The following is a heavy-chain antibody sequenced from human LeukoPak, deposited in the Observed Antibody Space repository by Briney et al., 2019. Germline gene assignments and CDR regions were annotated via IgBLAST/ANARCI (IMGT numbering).Heavy chain of an antibody. V-gene: IGHV3-73*01. J-gene: IGHJ5*02. CDR1: GFTFSGSV. Sequence: PGGSLKLSCAASGFTFSGSVIHWVRQSSGKGLEWVGHIDKKDNFYATTSAASVTGRFTISRDDSKNTAYLQMNSLKTEDTALYYCTRDSGTYNWLDPWGQGTLVTVSS. CDR3: TRDSGTYNWLDP. D-gene: IGHD1-26*01. CDR2: IDKKDNFYAT.